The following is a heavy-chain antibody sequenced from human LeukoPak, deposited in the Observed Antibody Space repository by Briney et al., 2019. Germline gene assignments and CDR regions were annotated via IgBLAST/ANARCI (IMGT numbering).Heavy chain of an antibody. V-gene: IGHV3-66*01. J-gene: IGHJ4*02. CDR2: ISSGGGT. Sequence: GGSLRLSCAASGFTFSSYSMNWVRQAPGKGLEWVSTISSGGGTYYVDSVQGRFTVSRDNSKNTLYIQMNSLRAEDTAVYYCARDVPNNWGLGYWGQGTLVTVSS. CDR3: ARDVPNNWGLGY. CDR1: GFTFSSYS. D-gene: IGHD7-27*01.